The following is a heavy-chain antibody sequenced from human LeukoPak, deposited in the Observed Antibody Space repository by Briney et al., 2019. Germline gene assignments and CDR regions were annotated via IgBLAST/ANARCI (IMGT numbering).Heavy chain of an antibody. D-gene: IGHD2-15*01. V-gene: IGHV1-3*01. CDR1: GYTFTSYA. J-gene: IGHJ4*02. Sequence: ASLKVCCKSSGYTFTSYAMDWVRQAHGQSLEWMGWINACNGNTKYSQKFQGRVTITRDTSASTAYMELSSLRSEDTAVYYCARDGAPGYCSGGSCHSFDYWGQRTLVTVSS. CDR3: ARDGAPGYCSGGSCHSFDY. CDR2: INACNGNT.